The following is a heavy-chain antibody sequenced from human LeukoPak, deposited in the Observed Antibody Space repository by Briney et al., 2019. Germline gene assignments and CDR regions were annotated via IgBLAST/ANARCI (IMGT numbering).Heavy chain of an antibody. CDR2: IYYSGST. D-gene: IGHD6-19*01. CDR3: ARTIAYSSGWYRSDDAFDI. CDR1: GGSISSYY. J-gene: IGHJ3*02. Sequence: SETLSLTCTVSGGSISSYYWSWIRQPPGKGLEWIGYIYYSGSTNYNPSLKSRVTISVDTSKNQFSLKLSSVTAADTAVYYCARTIAYSSGWYRSDDAFDIWGQGTMVTVSS. V-gene: IGHV4-59*01.